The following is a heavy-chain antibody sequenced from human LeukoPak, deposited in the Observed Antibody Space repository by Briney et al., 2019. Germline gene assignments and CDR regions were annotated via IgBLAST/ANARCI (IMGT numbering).Heavy chain of an antibody. CDR1: GGSISSYY. D-gene: IGHD3-22*01. CDR2: IYTSGST. Sequence: SETLSLTCTVPGGSISSYYWSWIRQPAGKGLEWIGRIYTSGSTNYNPSLKSRVTMSVDTSKNQFSLKLSSVTAADTAVYYCARCDHYYDSSGYSGDAFDIWGQGTMVTVSS. CDR3: ARCDHYYDSSGYSGDAFDI. J-gene: IGHJ3*02. V-gene: IGHV4-4*07.